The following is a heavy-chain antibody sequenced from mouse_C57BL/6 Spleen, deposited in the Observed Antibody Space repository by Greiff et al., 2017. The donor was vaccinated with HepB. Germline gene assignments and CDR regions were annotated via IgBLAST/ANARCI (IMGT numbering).Heavy chain of an antibody. CDR3: ARYYYGSSYPV. J-gene: IGHJ1*03. CDR2: ISSGSSTI. Sequence: EVKLVESGGGLVKPGGSLKLSCAASGFTFSDYGMHWVRQAPEKGLEWVAYISSGSSTIYYADTVKGRFTISRDNAKNTLFLQMTSLRSEDTAMYYCARYYYGSSYPVWGTGTTVTVSS. D-gene: IGHD1-1*01. V-gene: IGHV5-17*01. CDR1: GFTFSDYG.